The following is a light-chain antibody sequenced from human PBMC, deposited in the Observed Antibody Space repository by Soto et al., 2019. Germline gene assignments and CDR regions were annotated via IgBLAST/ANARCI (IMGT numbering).Light chain of an antibody. J-gene: IGKJ1*01. CDR1: QSVSSY. CDR3: QQRSNWPRT. Sequence: EIVVTQSPATLALSPGERATLSCRASQSVSSYLAWYQQKPGQAPRLLIYDASNRATGIPARFSGSGSGTDFTLTISSLEPEDFAVYYCQQRSNWPRTFGQGTNVDIK. CDR2: DAS. V-gene: IGKV3-11*01.